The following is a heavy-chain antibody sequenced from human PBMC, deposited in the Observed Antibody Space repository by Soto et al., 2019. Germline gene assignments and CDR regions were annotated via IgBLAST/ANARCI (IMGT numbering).Heavy chain of an antibody. CDR3: ARDRKVLNYYYYYGMDV. CDR1: GGSFSGYY. Sequence: XETLSLPFAVYGGSFSGYYWSWIRQPPGKGLEWIGEINHSGSTNYNPSLKSRVTISVDTSKNQFSLRLSSVTAADTAVYYCARDRKVLNYYYYYGMDVWGQGTTVTVSS. J-gene: IGHJ6*02. CDR2: INHSGST. D-gene: IGHD2-8*01. V-gene: IGHV4-34*01.